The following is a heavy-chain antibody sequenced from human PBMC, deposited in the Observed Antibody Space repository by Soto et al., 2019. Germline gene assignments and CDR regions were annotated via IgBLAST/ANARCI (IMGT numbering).Heavy chain of an antibody. CDR3: ASVHKNYFDS. Sequence: HGESLKISCNASGYNFAAFWIHWVRQVPGKGLEWLGKIDPSDSCTNYSPSFEGHVTLSTDNSITTAYLEWSSLRASDSALYYYASVHKNYFDSWAQGTLVSVSS. CDR2: IDPSDSCT. CDR1: GYNFAAFW. V-gene: IGHV5-10-1*01. D-gene: IGHD3-10*01. J-gene: IGHJ5*01.